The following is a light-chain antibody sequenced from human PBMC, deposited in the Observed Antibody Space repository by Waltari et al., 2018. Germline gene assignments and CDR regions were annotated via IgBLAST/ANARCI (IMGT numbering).Light chain of an antibody. CDR3: MQPLETPWT. Sequence: EIVLTQSPLSLPVIPGEPASIPCTSSRSLLNSNGYTYLVWYVQKPGQSPHLLIYSGSNRASGVPDRFTGSGSGTDFTLKISRVEAEDVGVYYCMQPLETPWTFGQGTKVEMK. CDR2: SGS. J-gene: IGKJ1*01. CDR1: RSLLNSNGYTY. V-gene: IGKV2-28*01.